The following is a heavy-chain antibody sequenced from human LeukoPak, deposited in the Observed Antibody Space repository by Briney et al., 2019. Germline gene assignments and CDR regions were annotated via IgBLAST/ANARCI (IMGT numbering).Heavy chain of an antibody. CDR3: ARVLLDGGGDY. D-gene: IGHD2/OR15-2a*01. Sequence: GGSLRLSCAASGFTFSSYEMNWVRQAPGKVLEWVSYISSSSSTIYYADSVKGRFTISRDNAKNSLYLQMNSLRAEDTAVYYCARVLLDGGGDYWGQGTLVTVSS. CDR2: ISSSSSTI. CDR1: GFTFSSYE. V-gene: IGHV3-48*03. J-gene: IGHJ4*02.